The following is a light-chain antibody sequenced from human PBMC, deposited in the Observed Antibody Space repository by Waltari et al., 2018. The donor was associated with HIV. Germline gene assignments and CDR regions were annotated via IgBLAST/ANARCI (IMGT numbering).Light chain of an antibody. J-gene: IGKJ4*01. CDR2: DAS. Sequence: IVLTQSPATLSLSPGERATLSCRARQSVSRYLAWYQQTPGRAPRLLIYDASNRATGIPARFSGRGSVTDYSLTIGSLEPEDFAFCYCQQRSNSLTFGGATKVEIK. CDR3: QQRSNSLT. CDR1: QSVSRY. V-gene: IGKV3-11*01.